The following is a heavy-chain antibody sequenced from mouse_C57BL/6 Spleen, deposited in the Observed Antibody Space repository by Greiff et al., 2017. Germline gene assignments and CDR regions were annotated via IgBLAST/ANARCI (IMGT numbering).Heavy chain of an antibody. Sequence: EVKLEESGGGLVQPGGSMKLSCAASGFTFSDAWMDWVRQSPEKGLEWVAEIRNKANNHATYYAESVKGRFTISRDDSKSSVYLQMNSLRAEDTGIYYCTRRPITTVVGYAMDYWGQGTSVTVSS. CDR1: GFTFSDAW. CDR3: TRRPITTVVGYAMDY. D-gene: IGHD1-1*01. J-gene: IGHJ4*01. V-gene: IGHV6-6*01. CDR2: IRNKANNHAT.